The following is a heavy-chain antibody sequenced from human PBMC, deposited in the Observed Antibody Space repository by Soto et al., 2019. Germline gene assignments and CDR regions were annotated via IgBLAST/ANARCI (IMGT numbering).Heavy chain of an antibody. J-gene: IGHJ5*02. Sequence: SETLSLTCTVAGGSISSGGYYWSWIRQHPGKGLEWIGYIYYSGSTYYNPSLKSRVTISVDTSKNQFSLKLSSVTAADTAVYYCARVPVQNYYDSSGYLVWFDPWGQGTLVTVSS. D-gene: IGHD3-22*01. CDR2: IYYSGST. V-gene: IGHV4-31*03. CDR1: GGSISSGGYY. CDR3: ARVPVQNYYDSSGYLVWFDP.